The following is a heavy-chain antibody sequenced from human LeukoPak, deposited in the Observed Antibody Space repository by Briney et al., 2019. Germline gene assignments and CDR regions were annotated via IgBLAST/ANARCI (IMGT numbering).Heavy chain of an antibody. CDR3: AARKVRGVWFYLDY. J-gene: IGHJ4*02. V-gene: IGHV3-23*01. CDR2: IYDDNT. CDR1: GFTVSAYA. Sequence: GVSLRLSCAASGFTVSAYAMAWVRQAPGKGLEWVSTIYDDNTYYADSVKGRFAISTDNSKNTLYLQMNSLRVEDTAVYFCAARKVRGVWFYLDYWGQGTLVTVSS. D-gene: IGHD3-10*01.